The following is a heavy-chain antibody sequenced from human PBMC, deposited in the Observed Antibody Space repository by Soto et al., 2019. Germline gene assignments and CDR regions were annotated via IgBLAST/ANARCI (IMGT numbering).Heavy chain of an antibody. D-gene: IGHD3-9*01. V-gene: IGHV4-59*01. Sequence: KPSETLSLTCTASGGSISSYYWSWIRQPPGKGLEWIGYIYYSGSTNYNPSLKSRVTISVDTSKNQFSLKLSSVTAADTAVYYCARGIFKSSWFDPWGQGTLVTVSS. CDR1: GGSISSYY. J-gene: IGHJ5*02. CDR3: ARGIFKSSWFDP. CDR2: IYYSGST.